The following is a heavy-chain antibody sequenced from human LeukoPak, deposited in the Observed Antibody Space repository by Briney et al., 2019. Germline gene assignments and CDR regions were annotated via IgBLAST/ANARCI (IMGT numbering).Heavy chain of an antibody. V-gene: IGHV1-69*16. CDR3: ASEWYSSSSRYYYFDY. CDR1: GGTFSSYT. J-gene: IGHJ4*02. Sequence: SVKVSCKASGGTFSSYTISWVRQAPGQGLEWMGRIIPILGIANYAQKFQGRVTITTDESTSTAYMELSSLRSEDTAVYYCASEWYSSSSRYYYFDYWGQGTLVTVSS. CDR2: IIPILGIA. D-gene: IGHD6-6*01.